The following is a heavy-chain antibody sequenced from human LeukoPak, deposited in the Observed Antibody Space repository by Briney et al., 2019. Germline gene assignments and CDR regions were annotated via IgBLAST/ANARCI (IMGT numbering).Heavy chain of an antibody. J-gene: IGHJ1*01. CDR2: IFWDDDK. V-gene: IGHV2-5*02. D-gene: IGHD3-10*01. CDR3: AHRPHYSGSGSYSFQH. CDR1: GFSLSTSGVG. Sequence: SGPTLIKPTETLTLTCTFSGFSLSTSGVGVGWIRQPPGKALEWLAFIFWDDDKRHSPSLKSRLTITKDTSRNQVVLTMTNLDPVDTATYYCAHRPHYSGSGSYSFQHWGQGTLVTVSS.